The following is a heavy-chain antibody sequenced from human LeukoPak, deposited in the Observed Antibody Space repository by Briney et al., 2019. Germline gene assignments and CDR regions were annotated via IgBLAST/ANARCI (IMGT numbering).Heavy chain of an antibody. Sequence: PGGSLRLSCAASGFTLSSYAMSWVRQAPGKGLEWVSVTSGSGGSTYYADSVKGRFTISRDNSKNTLYLQMNSLRAEDTAVYYCAKVVSSGWYGGDYWGQGTLVTVSS. D-gene: IGHD6-19*01. J-gene: IGHJ4*02. CDR1: GFTLSSYA. V-gene: IGHV3-23*01. CDR2: TSGSGGST. CDR3: AKVVSSGWYGGDY.